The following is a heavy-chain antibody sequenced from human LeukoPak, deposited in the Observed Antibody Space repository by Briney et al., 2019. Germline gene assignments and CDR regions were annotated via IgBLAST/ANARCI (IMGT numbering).Heavy chain of an antibody. CDR3: ARAFCSSTSCKRARNYGMDV. V-gene: IGHV1-8*01. CDR1: GYTFTSYD. J-gene: IGHJ6*02. D-gene: IGHD2-2*01. Sequence: APVKVSCKASGYTFTSYDINWVRQATGQGLEWMGWMNPNSGNTGYAQKFQGRVTMTRNTSISTAYMELSSLRSEDTAVYYCARAFCSSTSCKRARNYGMDVWGQGTTVTVSS. CDR2: MNPNSGNT.